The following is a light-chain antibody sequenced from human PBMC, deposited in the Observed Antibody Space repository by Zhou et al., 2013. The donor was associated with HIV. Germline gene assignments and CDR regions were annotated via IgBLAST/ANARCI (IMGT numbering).Light chain of an antibody. Sequence: DIQMTQSPSSLSASVGDRITITCRASQSISSCLNWYQQKAGKAPKLLIYAASSLQSGVPSRFSGSGSGTDFTLTINSLQPEDSGVYYCQQGYSVPLTFGAGTRLEIK. CDR1: QSISSC. J-gene: IGKJ4*01. CDR3: QQGYSVPLT. V-gene: IGKV1-39*01. CDR2: AAS.